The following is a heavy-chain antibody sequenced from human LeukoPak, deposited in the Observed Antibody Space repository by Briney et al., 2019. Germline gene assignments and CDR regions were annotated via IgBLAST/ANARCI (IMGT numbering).Heavy chain of an antibody. Sequence: SETLSLTCTVSGGSISSSSYYWGWIRQPPGKGLEWIGSIYYSGSTYYNPSLKSRVTISVDTSKNQFSLKLSSVTAADTAVYYCARADPLAVGSTALDYWGQGTLVTVSS. J-gene: IGHJ4*02. D-gene: IGHD3-16*01. CDR1: GGSISSSSYY. V-gene: IGHV4-39*07. CDR3: ARADPLAVGSTALDY. CDR2: IYYSGST.